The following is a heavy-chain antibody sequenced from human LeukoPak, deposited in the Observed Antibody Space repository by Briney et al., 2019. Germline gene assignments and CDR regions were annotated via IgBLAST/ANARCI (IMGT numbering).Heavy chain of an antibody. Sequence: GGSLRLSCAASGFTFDDYAMHWVRQAPGKGLEWVSGITWNSGSIGYADSVKGRFTISRDNAKNSLYLQMNSLRAEDTALYYCAKDIKGAYYDSSGYLWDDAFDIWGQGTMVTVSS. J-gene: IGHJ3*02. V-gene: IGHV3-9*01. D-gene: IGHD3-22*01. CDR1: GFTFDDYA. CDR2: ITWNSGSI. CDR3: AKDIKGAYYDSSGYLWDDAFDI.